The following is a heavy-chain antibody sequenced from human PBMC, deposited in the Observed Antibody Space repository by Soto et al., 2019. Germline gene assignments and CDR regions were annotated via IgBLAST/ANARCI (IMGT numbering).Heavy chain of an antibody. V-gene: IGHV3-23*01. CDR1: GFTFNNYA. CDR3: AKAGGAAGTVGYFDY. J-gene: IGHJ4*02. CDR2: ISGSAGST. Sequence: GGSLRLSCAASGFTFNNYAINWVRQSPGKGLEWVSVISGSAGSTYYADSVKGRFTITRDNSKNTLYLQMSSLRAEDTAVYYCAKAGGAAGTVGYFDYWGQGTLVTVSS. D-gene: IGHD6-13*01.